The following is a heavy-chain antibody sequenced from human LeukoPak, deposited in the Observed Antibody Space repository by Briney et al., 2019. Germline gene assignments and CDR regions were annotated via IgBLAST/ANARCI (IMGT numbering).Heavy chain of an antibody. CDR3: AKATGYLL. Sequence: VGAPRHSCAASGVTSSSYSMNWVRQAPGKGLGMVSTISNSDSRPSYADSVKGRFTISRDNSENTLYLQMNSLRAEDTAVYYCAKATGYLLWGQGTLVIVSS. CDR2: ISNSDSRP. D-gene: IGHD1-14*01. V-gene: IGHV3-23*01. J-gene: IGHJ4*02. CDR1: GVTSSSYS.